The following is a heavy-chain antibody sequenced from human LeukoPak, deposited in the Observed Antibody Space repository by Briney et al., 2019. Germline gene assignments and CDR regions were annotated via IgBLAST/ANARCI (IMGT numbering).Heavy chain of an antibody. CDR2: IWYDGSNK. V-gene: IGHV3-33*01. CDR1: GFTFSSYG. CDR3: AGGPHLDYGDYPGEGYYFDY. D-gene: IGHD4-17*01. J-gene: IGHJ4*02. Sequence: GGSLRLSCAASGFTFSSYGMHWVRQAPGKGLEWVAVIWYDGSNKYYADSVKGRFTVSRDNSKNTLYLQMNSLRAEDTAVYYCAGGPHLDYGDYPGEGYYFDYWGQGTLVTVSS.